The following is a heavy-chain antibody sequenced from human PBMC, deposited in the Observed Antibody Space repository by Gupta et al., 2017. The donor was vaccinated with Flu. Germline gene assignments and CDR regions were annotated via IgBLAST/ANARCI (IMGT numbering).Heavy chain of an antibody. J-gene: IGHJ4*02. CDR2: IWYDGSNK. V-gene: IGHV3-33*01. CDR3: ARVGASRPLGIGSPDY. Sequence: QVQLVESGGGVVQPGRSLRLSCAASGFTFSSYGMHWVRQAPGKGLEWVAVIWYDGSNKYYADSVKGRFTISRDNSKNTLYLQMNSLRAEDTAVYYCARVGASRPLGIGSPDYWGQGTLVTVSS. CDR1: GFTFSSYG. D-gene: IGHD7-27*01.